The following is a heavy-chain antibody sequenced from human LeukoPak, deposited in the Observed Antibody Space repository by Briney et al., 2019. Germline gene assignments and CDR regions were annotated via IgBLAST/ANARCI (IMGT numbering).Heavy chain of an antibody. V-gene: IGHV1-69*13. Sequence: SVKVSCKASGGTFSSYAISWVRQAPGQGLEWMGGIIPIFGTANYAQKFQGRVTIAADESTSTAYMELSSLRSEDTAAYYCARWRWLHYYMDVWGKGTTVTVSS. CDR1: GGTFSSYA. CDR3: ARWRWLHYYMDV. D-gene: IGHD5-24*01. J-gene: IGHJ6*03. CDR2: IIPIFGTA.